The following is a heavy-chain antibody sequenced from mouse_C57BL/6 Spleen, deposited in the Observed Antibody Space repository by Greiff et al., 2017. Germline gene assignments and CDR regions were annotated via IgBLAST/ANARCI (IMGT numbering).Heavy chain of an antibody. Sequence: QVQLQQPGAELARPGSSVKLSCKASGYTFTSYWMHWVKQRPIQGLEWIGNIDPSDSETHYNQKFKDKATLTVDKSSSTAYMQLSSLTSEDSAVYYCARFSSLYYFDYWGQGTTLTVSS. CDR2: IDPSDSET. D-gene: IGHD1-1*01. CDR3: ARFSSLYYFDY. CDR1: GYTFTSYW. J-gene: IGHJ2*01. V-gene: IGHV1-52*01.